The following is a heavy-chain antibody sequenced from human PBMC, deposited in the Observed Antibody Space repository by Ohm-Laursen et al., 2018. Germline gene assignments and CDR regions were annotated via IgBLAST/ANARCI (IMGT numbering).Heavy chain of an antibody. CDR3: ARVRVVINWFDP. D-gene: IGHD3-10*01. CDR2: IYYSGST. J-gene: IGHJ5*02. Sequence: TLSFTCTVSGGSISSGGYYWSWIRQHPGKGLEWIGNIYYSGSTYYNPSLKSRVTISVDTSKNQFSLKLSSVTAADTAVYYCARVRVVINWFDPWGQGTLVTVSS. V-gene: IGHV4-31*03. CDR1: GGSISSGGYY.